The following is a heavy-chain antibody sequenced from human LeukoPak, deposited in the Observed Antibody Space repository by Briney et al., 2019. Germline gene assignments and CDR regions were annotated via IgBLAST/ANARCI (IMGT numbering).Heavy chain of an antibody. CDR1: GFTFSSYW. V-gene: IGHV3-74*01. D-gene: IGHD3-3*01. CDR2: INSDGSST. CDR3: ARPSTIFGVVWWFVP. Sequence: GSLRLSCAASGFTFSSYWMHWVRQAPGKGLVWVSRINSDGSSTSYADSVKGRFTISRDNAKNTLYLQMNSLRAEDTAVYYCARPSTIFGVVWWFVPSGQGTLVTVSS. J-gene: IGHJ5*02.